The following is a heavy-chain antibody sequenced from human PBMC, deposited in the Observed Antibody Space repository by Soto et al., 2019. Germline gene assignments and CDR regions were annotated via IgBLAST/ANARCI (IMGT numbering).Heavy chain of an antibody. CDR1: GGSISSYY. CDR3: ARVHILRSSWYFYFDY. CDR2: IYYSGST. Sequence: SETLSLTCTVSGGSISSYYWSWIRQPPGKGLEWIGYIYYSGSTNYNPSLKSRFTISVDTSKNQFSLKLSSVTAADTAVYYCARVHILRSSWYFYFDYWGQGTLVTVSS. D-gene: IGHD6-13*01. J-gene: IGHJ4*02. V-gene: IGHV4-59*01.